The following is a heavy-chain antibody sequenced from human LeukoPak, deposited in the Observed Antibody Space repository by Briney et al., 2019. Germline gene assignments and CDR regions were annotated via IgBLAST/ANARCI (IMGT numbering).Heavy chain of an antibody. Sequence: SETLSLTCTVSGGSISSSNYYWGWIRQPPGKGLEWIGSIYYSGSTYYNPSLKRRVTISVDTSKNQFSLKLSSVTAADTAVYYCARRRYHYDSSGYSRTVFDYWGQGILVTVSS. CDR1: GGSISSSNYY. V-gene: IGHV4-39*01. CDR3: ARRRYHYDSSGYSRTVFDY. J-gene: IGHJ4*02. CDR2: IYYSGST. D-gene: IGHD3-22*01.